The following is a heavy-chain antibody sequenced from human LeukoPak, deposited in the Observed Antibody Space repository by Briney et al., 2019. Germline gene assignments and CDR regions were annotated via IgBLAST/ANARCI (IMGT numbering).Heavy chain of an antibody. J-gene: IGHJ4*02. D-gene: IGHD6-13*01. V-gene: IGHV4-34*01. CDR3: AREVAAAGMVY. CDR2: INHSGST. CDR1: GGSFSGYH. Sequence: SETLSLTCAVYGGSFSGYHWSWIRQPPGKGLEWIGEINHSGSTNHNPSLKSRVTISVDTSKNQFFLKLSSVTAADTAVYYCAREVAAAGMVYWGQGTLVTVSS.